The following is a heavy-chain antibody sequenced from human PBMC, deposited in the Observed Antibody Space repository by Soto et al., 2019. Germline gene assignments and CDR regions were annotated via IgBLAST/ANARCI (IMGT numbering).Heavy chain of an antibody. Sequence: QEQLVQSGGGVVQPGTSLRLSCTASGFTFSDYAVHWVRQAPGKGLEWVAVISYDGSDKKYADSVKGRFTISRDNSNNILSVQMSNLKPEDTAIYYCATLIAYSSRYRMDVWGQGTTVTVAS. CDR3: ATLIAYSSRYRMDV. CDR2: ISYDGSDK. V-gene: IGHV3-30*15. CDR1: GFTFSDYA. D-gene: IGHD5-12*01. J-gene: IGHJ6*02.